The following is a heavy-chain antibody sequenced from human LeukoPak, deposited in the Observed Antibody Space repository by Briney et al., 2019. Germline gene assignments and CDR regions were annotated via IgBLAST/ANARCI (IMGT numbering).Heavy chain of an antibody. Sequence: GGSLRLSCTASGFTFSSYAMHWVRQAPGKGLEWVSVIYSSGNTFYADSVKGRFTISRDNSKNTLYLQMNSRRVEDTAVYFCARTLTMARVDIWGQGTMVTVSS. J-gene: IGHJ3*02. CDR1: GFTFSSYA. D-gene: IGHD3-10*01. V-gene: IGHV3-53*01. CDR2: IYSSGNT. CDR3: ARTLTMARVDI.